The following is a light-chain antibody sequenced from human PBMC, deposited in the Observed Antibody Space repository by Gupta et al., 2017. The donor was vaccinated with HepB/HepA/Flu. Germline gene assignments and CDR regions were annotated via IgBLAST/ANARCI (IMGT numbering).Light chain of an antibody. J-gene: IGKJ3*01. CDR2: AAS. V-gene: IGKV1-9*01. CDR3: QQFNSYSPFT. Sequence: DIQLTQSPSFLSVSVGDRVTITCRASQGISRYLAWYQQKPGKAPTLLIYAASTLQSGVPARFSGSGSGTEFTLTISSLQPEDFATYYCQQFNSYSPFTFGPGTKVGIK. CDR1: QGISRY.